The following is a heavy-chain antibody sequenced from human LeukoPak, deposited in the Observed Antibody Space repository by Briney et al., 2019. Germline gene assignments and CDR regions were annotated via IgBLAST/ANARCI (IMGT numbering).Heavy chain of an antibody. V-gene: IGHV4-30-2*01. Sequence: PSQTLSLTCAVSGVSISSGGYSWSWLRQPPGKGLEWIGYIYHSGSTYYNPSLKSPVTISVDSSKSQFSLKLSSVTAADTAVYYCARVNSLFGPFDIRGQGTMVTVSS. D-gene: IGHD2/OR15-2a*01. CDR3: ARVNSLFGPFDI. CDR1: GVSISSGGYS. J-gene: IGHJ3*02. CDR2: IYHSGST.